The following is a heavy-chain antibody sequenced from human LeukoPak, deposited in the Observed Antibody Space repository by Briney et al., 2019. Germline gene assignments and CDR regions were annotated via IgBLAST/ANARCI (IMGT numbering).Heavy chain of an antibody. CDR2: ISSSGSTI. CDR1: GFTFSDYY. J-gene: IGHJ6*03. D-gene: IGHD6-13*01. V-gene: IGHV3-11*04. CDR3: ASAIAAAGVYYMDV. Sequence: GGSLRLSCAASGFTFSDYYMSWIRQAPGKGLEWVSYISSSGSTIYYADSVKGRFTISRDNAKNSLYLQMNSLRAEDTAVYYCASAIAAAGVYYMDVWGKGTTVTVPS.